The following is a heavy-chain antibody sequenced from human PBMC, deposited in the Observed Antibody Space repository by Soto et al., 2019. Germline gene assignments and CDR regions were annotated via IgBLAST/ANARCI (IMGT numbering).Heavy chain of an antibody. D-gene: IGHD3-9*01. V-gene: IGHV1-69*06. CDR2: IIPIFGTA. Sequence: SVKVSCKASGATFSSYAISWVRQAPGQGLEWMGGIIPIFGTANYAQKFQGRVTSTADKATSTAYMELSSLRSDDAAVYYCASPGGRILPGYYLDYYYYGMDVWGKVTTVTVA. CDR3: ASPGGRILPGYYLDYYYYGMDV. J-gene: IGHJ6*04. CDR1: GATFSSYA.